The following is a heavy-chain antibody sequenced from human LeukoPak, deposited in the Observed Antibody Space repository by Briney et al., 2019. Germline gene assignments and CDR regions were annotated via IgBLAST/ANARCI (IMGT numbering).Heavy chain of an antibody. D-gene: IGHD3-10*01. V-gene: IGHV4-4*02. Sequence: SETLSLTCAVSGGSISSSNWWSWVRQPPGKGLEWIGEIYHSGSTNYNPSLKSRVTISVDKSKNQFSLKLSSVTAADTAVYYCARGGSRAYYYGSGSGSFDYWGQGTLVTVSS. CDR1: GGSISSSNW. J-gene: IGHJ4*02. CDR2: IYHSGST. CDR3: ARGGSRAYYYGSGSGSFDY.